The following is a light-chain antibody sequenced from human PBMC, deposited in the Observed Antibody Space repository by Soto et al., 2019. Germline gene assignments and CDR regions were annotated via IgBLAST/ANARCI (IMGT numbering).Light chain of an antibody. CDR2: GAS. Sequence: IVLTQSPATLSVSPGERATLSCRASQSVSSNLAWHQQRPGQAPRLLIYGASTRATGVPARFSGGGSGTDFTLTITRLQSEDFAVYWCQQYNNWPLTFGPGTRLEMK. CDR1: QSVSSN. CDR3: QQYNNWPLT. J-gene: IGKJ5*01. V-gene: IGKV3D-15*01.